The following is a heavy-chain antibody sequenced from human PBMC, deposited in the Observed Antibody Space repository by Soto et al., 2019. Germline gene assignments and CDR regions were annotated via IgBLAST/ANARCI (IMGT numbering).Heavy chain of an antibody. J-gene: IGHJ4*02. D-gene: IGHD3-10*01. CDR1: RFSFHSNG. Sequence: GGTLRLSCTASRFSFHSNGIYWVRMRPGTGQERVAVLSYDGSNIYYADSVKGRFTISRDNPKNTLYLQMDSLRPEDTAVYYCTTVTAVGSLWFGLHPHGPFDYLGQGNMVTGPS. CDR3: TTVTAVGSLWFGLHPHGPFDY. V-gene: IGHV3-30*03. CDR2: LSYDGSNI.